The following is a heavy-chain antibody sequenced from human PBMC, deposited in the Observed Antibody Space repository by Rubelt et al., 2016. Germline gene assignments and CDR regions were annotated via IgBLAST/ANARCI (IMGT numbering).Heavy chain of an antibody. CDR3: AKAFRPATNYETSGIDQ. CDR2: INTDGRTT. V-gene: IGHV3-74*01. CDR1: GFTFSSYW. Sequence: RLSCAASGFTFSSYWMHWVRQAPGKGLVWVSRINTDGRTTSYADSVKGRFTISRDNAKNTLYLQMNSLRAEDTAVYYCAKAFRPATNYETSGIDQWGQGTLVTGSS. D-gene: IGHD3-22*01. J-gene: IGHJ4*02.